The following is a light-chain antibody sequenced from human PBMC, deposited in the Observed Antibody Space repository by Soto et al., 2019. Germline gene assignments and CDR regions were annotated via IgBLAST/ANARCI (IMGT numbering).Light chain of an antibody. CDR1: QGLTTK. V-gene: IGKV3-15*01. Sequence: EIVMTQSPATLSVSPGEGATLSCRASQGLTTKLAWYQQKPGQAPRLLIYGASTRATGIPARFSGSGSGTVFTLTISSLQSEDFAVYYCQQYNTWPRTFGQGTKVDIK. CDR2: GAS. CDR3: QQYNTWPRT. J-gene: IGKJ1*01.